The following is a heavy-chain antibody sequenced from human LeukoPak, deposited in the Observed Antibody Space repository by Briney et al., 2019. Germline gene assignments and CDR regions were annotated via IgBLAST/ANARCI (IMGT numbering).Heavy chain of an antibody. D-gene: IGHD1-26*01. CDR1: AFSLNTYN. CDR2: ISYTGTYI. CDR3: VRDRGTYRPIDY. V-gene: IGHV3-21*04. Sequence: GGSLRLSCAASAFSLNTYNMNWVRRAPGKGLQFVSSISYTGTYIYYADSVKGRFTISRDNAQSSVYLQMNSLRAEDTAVYYCVRDRGTYRPIDYWGQGTLVTVSS. J-gene: IGHJ4*02.